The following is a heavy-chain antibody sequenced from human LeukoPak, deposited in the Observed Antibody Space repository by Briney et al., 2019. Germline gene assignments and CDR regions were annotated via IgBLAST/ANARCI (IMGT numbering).Heavy chain of an antibody. V-gene: IGHV4-4*07. Sequence: PSETLSLTCTVSGGFISNYYWSWIRQPAGKGLEWIGRISTSGSTNYNPSLKSRVTISVDTSKNQFSLKLSSVTAADTAVYYCARNYGGYKYWYFDLWGRGTLVTVSS. J-gene: IGHJ2*01. CDR1: GGFISNYY. CDR2: ISTSGST. CDR3: ARNYGGYKYWYFDL. D-gene: IGHD4-23*01.